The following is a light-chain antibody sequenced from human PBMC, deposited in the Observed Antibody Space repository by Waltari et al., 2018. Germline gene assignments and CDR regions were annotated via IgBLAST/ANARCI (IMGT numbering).Light chain of an antibody. CDR3: QQYYSTPYT. CDR1: QNVLYSSNNKNY. J-gene: IGKJ2*01. CDR2: WAS. V-gene: IGKV4-1*01. Sequence: DIVMTQSPDSLAVSLGARATIHCKSSQNVLYSSNNKNYLAWYQQKPGQSPNLLIYWASTRESGVPDRFSGSGSGTDFTLTISSLQAEDVAVYYCQQYYSTPYTFGQGTKLEIK.